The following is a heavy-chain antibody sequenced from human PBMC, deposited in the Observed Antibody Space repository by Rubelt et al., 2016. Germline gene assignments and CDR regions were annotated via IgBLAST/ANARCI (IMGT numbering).Heavy chain of an antibody. V-gene: IGHV4-61*01. J-gene: IGHJ4*02. CDR2: TYDSGTT. CDR3: ARAPNTAMISAYFDC. D-gene: IGHD5-18*01. CDR1: GYSISSGYH. Sequence: VQLQESGPGLVKPSETLSLTCTVSGYSISSGYHWGWIRQPPGKGLEWIGYTYDSGTTNYNPSLKSRVSISVDTSKNQFSLKLSSGAAADTAVYYCARAPNTAMISAYFDCWGQGTLVTVSS.